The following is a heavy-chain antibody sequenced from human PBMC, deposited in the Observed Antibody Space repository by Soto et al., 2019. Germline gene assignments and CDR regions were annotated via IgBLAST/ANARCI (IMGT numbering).Heavy chain of an antibody. CDR2: INPSDGST. V-gene: IGHV1-46*04. J-gene: IGHJ4*02. CDR1: GYTFTNYY. D-gene: IGHD4-17*01. Sequence: GASVKVSCKASGYTFTNYYLHWVRQAPGQGLEWMAFINPSDGSTRYTQKLLGRVTMTSDTSTSTVYMDLSSLRSEDTAVYYCARVSTYGDFDYWGQGTLVTVSS. CDR3: ARVSTYGDFDY.